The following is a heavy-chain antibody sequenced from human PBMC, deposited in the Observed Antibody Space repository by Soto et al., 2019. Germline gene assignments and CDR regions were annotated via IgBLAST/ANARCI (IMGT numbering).Heavy chain of an antibody. D-gene: IGHD1-1*01. CDR1: GYDFTTYG. V-gene: IGHV1-18*01. CDR2: ISAHNGNT. CDR3: ARGRYGDY. Sequence: QVHLVQSGAEVKKPGASVKVSFKGSGYDFTTYGITWVRQAPGQGLEWMAWISAHNGNTDYAQKLQGRVTVTRDTSPSTAYMELRSLRSDDTAVYYCARGRYGDYWGQGVLVTFSS. J-gene: IGHJ4*02.